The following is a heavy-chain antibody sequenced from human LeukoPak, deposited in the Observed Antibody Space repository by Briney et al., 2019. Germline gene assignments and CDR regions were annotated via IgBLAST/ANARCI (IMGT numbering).Heavy chain of an antibody. CDR2: IFSDGSIT. CDR1: GFTFGSYW. CDR3: ARSVGATKHFDY. Sequence: PGGSLRLSCAASGFTFGSYWMYWVRQAPGKGLVWVSRIFSDGSITTYADSVKGRFTISRDNAQNTLYLQMNSLRAEDTAVYYCARSVGATKHFDYWGQGTLVTVSS. V-gene: IGHV3-74*01. D-gene: IGHD1-26*01. J-gene: IGHJ4*02.